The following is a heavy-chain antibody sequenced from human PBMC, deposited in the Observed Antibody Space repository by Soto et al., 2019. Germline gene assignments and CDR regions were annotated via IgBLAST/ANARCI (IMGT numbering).Heavy chain of an antibody. CDR2: INQGGSEK. J-gene: IGHJ5*02. V-gene: IGHV3-7*04. CDR3: ARDRRGDGTPLWFYP. Sequence: GGSLRLSCAVSGFNFGTYWMSWVRQVPGKGLEWVANINQGGSEKNYVDSVRGRFTISRDNAENSLYLQMNSLRAEDTAIYYCARDRRGDGTPLWFYPRGQGTQVTVSS. CDR1: GFNFGTYW. D-gene: IGHD2-21*01.